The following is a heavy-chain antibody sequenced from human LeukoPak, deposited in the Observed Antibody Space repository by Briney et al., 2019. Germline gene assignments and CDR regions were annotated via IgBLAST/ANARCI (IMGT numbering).Heavy chain of an antibody. Sequence: GESLEIFFQGSGYSFTSYWIDWVRQMPGKGLEWMGIIYPGDSDTRYSPSFQGQVTISADKSISTAYLQWSSLKASDTAMYYCARRDSSSKGPFDYWGKGAIVTVSS. V-gene: IGHV5-51*01. CDR1: GYSFTSYW. CDR2: IYPGDSDT. D-gene: IGHD6-13*01. CDR3: ARRDSSSKGPFDY. J-gene: IGHJ4*02.